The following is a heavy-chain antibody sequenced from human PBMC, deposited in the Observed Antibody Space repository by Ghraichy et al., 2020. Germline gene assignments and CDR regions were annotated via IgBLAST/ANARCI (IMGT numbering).Heavy chain of an antibody. Sequence: LSLTCAVSGFTLSSHWMHWVRQAPGKGLVWVSRIHPDGSDTTYADSVKGRFTISRDNAENMVYLQMNSLRAEDTAVYYCARGPGSGSYYNVGLHFDSWGQGTLVTVSS. V-gene: IGHV3-74*01. CDR3: ARGPGSGSYYNVGLHFDS. J-gene: IGHJ4*02. CDR2: IHPDGSDT. CDR1: GFTLSSHW. D-gene: IGHD3-10*01.